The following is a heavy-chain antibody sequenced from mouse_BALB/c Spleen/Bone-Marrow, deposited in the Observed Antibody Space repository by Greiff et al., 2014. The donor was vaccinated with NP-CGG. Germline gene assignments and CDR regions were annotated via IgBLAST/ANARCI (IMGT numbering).Heavy chain of an antibody. CDR1: GYTFTSYY. V-gene: IGHV1S56*01. CDR3: ARDTMDY. Sequence: QVQLQQSGPELVKPGASVRISCKASGYTFTSYYIHWVKQRPGQGLEWIGWIYPGNVNTKYNEKFKGKATLTADKSSSTAYMQLSSLTSEDSAAYFCARDTMDYWGQGTSVTVSS. J-gene: IGHJ4*01. CDR2: IYPGNVNT.